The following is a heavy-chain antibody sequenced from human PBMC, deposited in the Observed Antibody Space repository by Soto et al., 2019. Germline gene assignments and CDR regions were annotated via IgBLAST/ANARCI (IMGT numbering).Heavy chain of an antibody. Sequence: PSETLSLTCAVSGGSISSGGYSWSWIRQPPGMGLEWIGHIYHSGSTHYNPSLESRVTMSIARSKNQFSLKLSSVTAADTAVYYCARLIVVAPFYHAIDVCGQGITVTVSS. CDR1: GGSISSGGYS. D-gene: IGHD3-22*01. CDR2: IYHSGST. CDR3: ARLIVVAPFYHAIDV. V-gene: IGHV4-30-2*01. J-gene: IGHJ6*02.